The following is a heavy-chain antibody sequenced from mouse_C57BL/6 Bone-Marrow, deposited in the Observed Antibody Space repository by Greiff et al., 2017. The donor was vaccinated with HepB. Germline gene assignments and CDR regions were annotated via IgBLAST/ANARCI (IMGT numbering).Heavy chain of an antibody. V-gene: IGHV1-64*01. D-gene: IGHD1-1*01. J-gene: IGHJ1*03. Sequence: VQLQQPGAELVKPGASVKLSCKASGYTFTSYWMHWVKQRPGQGLEWIGMIHPNSGSTNYNEKFKSKATLTVDKSSSTAYMQLSSLPSEDSAVYYCVSSPDWYFDVWGTGTTVTVSA. CDR1: GYTFTSYW. CDR3: VSSPDWYFDV. CDR2: IHPNSGST.